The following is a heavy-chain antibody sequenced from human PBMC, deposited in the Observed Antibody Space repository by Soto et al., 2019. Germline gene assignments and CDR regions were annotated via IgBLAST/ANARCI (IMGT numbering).Heavy chain of an antibody. CDR1: GYSISSGLY. CDR3: AIGNPDWFDP. J-gene: IGHJ5*02. V-gene: IGHV4-38-2*02. D-gene: IGHD1-1*01. CDR2: IYRGGIT. Sequence: SETLSLTCTVSGYSISSGLYWGWIRQPPGKGLEWIGTIYRGGITYYNPSLKSRVTISIDTSKNHFSLRLSSVTATDTAVYFCAIGNPDWFDPWGQGTLVTVSS.